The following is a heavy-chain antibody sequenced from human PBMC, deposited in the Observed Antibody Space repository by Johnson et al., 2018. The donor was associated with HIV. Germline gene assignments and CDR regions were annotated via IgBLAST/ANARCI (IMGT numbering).Heavy chain of an antibody. J-gene: IGHJ3*02. CDR3: TRDQDYSDSSGYYRGVRAFDI. Sequence: MQLVESGGGLVQPGGSLRLSCAASGFTFSSYWMSWVRQAPGKGLEWVANIKQDGSEKYYVDSVKGRFTISRDNAKNSLYLQMNSLRAEDTALYFCTRDQDYSDSSGYYRGVRAFDIWGQGTMVTVSS. D-gene: IGHD3-22*01. CDR1: GFTFSSYW. V-gene: IGHV3-7*05. CDR2: IKQDGSEK.